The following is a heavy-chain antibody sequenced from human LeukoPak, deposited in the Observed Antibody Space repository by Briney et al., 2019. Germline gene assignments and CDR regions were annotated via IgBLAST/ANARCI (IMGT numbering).Heavy chain of an antibody. Sequence: GGSLRLSCTASGFTFSTYWMHWVRQAPGKGLVWVSRVNTESSTTYPDSVKGRFTIFRDNAKNTLYLQMNSLRTEDTAMYYCAREEALTAFLFDYWGQGALGTVS. D-gene: IGHD2-21*02. CDR3: AREEALTAFLFDY. CDR1: GFTFSTYW. V-gene: IGHV3-74*01. J-gene: IGHJ4*02. CDR2: VNTESST.